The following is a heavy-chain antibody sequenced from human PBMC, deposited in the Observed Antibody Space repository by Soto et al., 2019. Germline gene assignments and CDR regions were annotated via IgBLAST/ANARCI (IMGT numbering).Heavy chain of an antibody. D-gene: IGHD3-9*01. V-gene: IGHV3-11*03. CDR3: SRWYYDILTGYYSDY. Sequence: GGSLRLSCAASGFTFSDYYMRWIRQAPGKGLEWVSYISSSSSYTNYADSVKGRFTISRDNAKNSLYLQMNSLRAEDTAVYYCSRWYYDILTGYYSDYWGQGTLVTVSS. J-gene: IGHJ4*02. CDR1: GFTFSDYY. CDR2: ISSSSSYT.